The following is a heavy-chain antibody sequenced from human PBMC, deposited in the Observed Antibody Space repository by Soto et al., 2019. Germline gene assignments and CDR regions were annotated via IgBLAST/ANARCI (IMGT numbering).Heavy chain of an antibody. CDR1: GYTFTSYG. V-gene: IGHV1-18*01. CDR2: ISAYNGNK. D-gene: IGHD2-15*01. J-gene: IGHJ4*02. CDR3: ARVSLGARDFDY. Sequence: QVQLEQSGAEVKKPGASVKVSCKASGYTFTSYGISWVRQAPGQGLEWMGWISAYNGNKNYAQKLQGRVTMTPDTSTSTDYMELRSLRSDDTAVYYCARVSLGARDFDYWGQGTLVTVSS.